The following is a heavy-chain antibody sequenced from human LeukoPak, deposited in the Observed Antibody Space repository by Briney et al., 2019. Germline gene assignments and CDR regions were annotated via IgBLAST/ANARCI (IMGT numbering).Heavy chain of an antibody. V-gene: IGHV4-34*01. CDR1: GGSFSGYY. J-gene: IGHJ3*02. D-gene: IGHD3-9*01. CDR2: INHSGST. Sequence: SETLSLTCAVYGGSFSGYYWSWIRQPPGKGLEWIGEINHSGSTNYNPSLKSRVTISVDTSKNQFSLRLSSVTAADTAVYYCASGRLRYFDWLSPDDAFDIWGQGTMVTVSS. CDR3: ASGRLRYFDWLSPDDAFDI.